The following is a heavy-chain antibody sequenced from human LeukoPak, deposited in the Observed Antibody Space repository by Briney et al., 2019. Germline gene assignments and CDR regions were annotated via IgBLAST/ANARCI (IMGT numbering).Heavy chain of an antibody. CDR1: GGSISSGGYY. D-gene: IGHD5-18*01. V-gene: IGHV4-31*03. CDR2: IYYSGST. Sequence: SQTLSLTCTVSGGSISSGGYYWGWIRQHPGKGLEWIGYIYYSGSTYYNPSLKSRVTISVDTSKNQFSLKLSSVTAADTAVYYCARLKVDTASLDYWGQGTLVTVSS. CDR3: ARLKVDTASLDY. J-gene: IGHJ4*02.